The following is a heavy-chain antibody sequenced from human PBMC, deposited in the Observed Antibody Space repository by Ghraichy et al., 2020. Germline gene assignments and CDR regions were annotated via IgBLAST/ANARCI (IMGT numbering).Heavy chain of an antibody. V-gene: IGHV3-20*04. CDR2: INWNGAST. CDR1: GFTFDDYG. D-gene: IGHD2-2*02. J-gene: IGHJ4*02. Sequence: GGSLRLSCAASGFTFDDYGMTWVRQAPGKGLEWVAGINWNGASTGYADSVKGRFTISRDNAKNSLYLQMNSLRAEDTALYYCARGGRYCGSTSCYMGADYWGQGTLVIVSS. CDR3: ARGGRYCGSTSCYMGADY.